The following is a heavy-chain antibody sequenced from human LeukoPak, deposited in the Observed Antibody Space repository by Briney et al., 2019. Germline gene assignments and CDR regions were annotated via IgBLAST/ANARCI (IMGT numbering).Heavy chain of an antibody. Sequence: PGGSLRLSCAASGFTFSSFEMNWVRQAPGKGLEWVSYISSSGTTIYYADSVRGRFTFSGDNAKNSLYLQMNSLRAEDTAVYYCARDLFSGRGAIDCWGQGTLVTVSS. CDR3: ARDLFSGRGAIDC. CDR2: ISSSGTTI. V-gene: IGHV3-48*03. D-gene: IGHD2-15*01. J-gene: IGHJ4*02. CDR1: GFTFSSFE.